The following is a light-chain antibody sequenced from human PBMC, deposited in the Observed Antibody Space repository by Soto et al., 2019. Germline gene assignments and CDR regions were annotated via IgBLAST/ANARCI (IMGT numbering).Light chain of an antibody. CDR2: AAS. J-gene: IGKJ1*01. CDR3: LQDYDYPRT. CDR1: QYIRND. Sequence: AIQMTQSPSSLSASVGDRVTITCRASQYIRNDLGWYQQKPGKAPKLLIYAASILHSGVPSRFSGSGSATDFTRTISSLQPEDCATDYCLQDYDYPRTFGQGTKVEIK. V-gene: IGKV1-6*01.